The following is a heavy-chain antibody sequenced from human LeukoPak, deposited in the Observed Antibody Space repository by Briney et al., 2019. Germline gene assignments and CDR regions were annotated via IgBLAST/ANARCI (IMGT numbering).Heavy chain of an antibody. J-gene: IGHJ4*02. CDR3: ARVPPQSPSIAARPFDY. V-gene: IGHV4-61*09. Sequence: KPSETLSLTCTVSGGSISSGSYYWSWIRQPAGKGLEWIGHIYTPGSTNYNPSLKSRVTISIDMSRNQFSLKLSSVTAADTAVYYCARVPPQSPSIAARPFDYWGQGTLVTVSS. CDR2: IYTPGST. D-gene: IGHD6-6*01. CDR1: GGSISSGSYY.